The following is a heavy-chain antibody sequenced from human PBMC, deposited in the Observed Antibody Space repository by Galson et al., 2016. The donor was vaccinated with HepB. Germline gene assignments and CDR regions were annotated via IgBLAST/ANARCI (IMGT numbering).Heavy chain of an antibody. CDR2: ISYDSSHK. V-gene: IGHV3-30*04. D-gene: IGHD5-24*01. CDR1: GFISSNYA. J-gene: IGHJ5*02. CDR3: ARDHPRDGRGPPGDL. Sequence: SLRLSCAASGFISSNYALQWVRQAPGKGLEWVALISYDSSHKYYADSVRGRFTISRDNSKNTLYLQMNSLRAEDTAVYFCARDHPRDGRGPPGDLWGQGTLVIVSS.